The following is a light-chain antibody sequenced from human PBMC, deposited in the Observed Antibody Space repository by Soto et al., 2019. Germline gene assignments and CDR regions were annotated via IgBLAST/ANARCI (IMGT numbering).Light chain of an antibody. J-gene: IGKJ1*01. CDR3: QQHYITPWT. CDR2: AAS. Sequence: IQLTQSPSSLSASVGDRVTITCRASQAISSYLAWYQQKPGKAPNLLIYAASTLQSGVPSRFSGSGSGTDFTLTISSLQPEDFATYYCQQHYITPWTFGQGTKVEIK. CDR1: QAISSY. V-gene: IGKV1-9*01.